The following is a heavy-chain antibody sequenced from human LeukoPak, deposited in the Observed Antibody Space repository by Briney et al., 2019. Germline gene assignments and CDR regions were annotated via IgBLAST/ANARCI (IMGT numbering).Heavy chain of an antibody. D-gene: IGHD4-17*01. CDR3: GRDLPTVTSIDY. J-gene: IGHJ4*02. Sequence: GGSLRLSCAASGFTFSHYYMSCVRQAPGKGLEWVSSISGSSGYIFYADSVKGRFTISRDNAKNSLYLQMNRLRGEDTAVYYCGRDLPTVTSIDYWGQGTLVTVSS. CDR1: GFTFSHYY. V-gene: IGHV3-21*06. CDR2: ISGSSGYI.